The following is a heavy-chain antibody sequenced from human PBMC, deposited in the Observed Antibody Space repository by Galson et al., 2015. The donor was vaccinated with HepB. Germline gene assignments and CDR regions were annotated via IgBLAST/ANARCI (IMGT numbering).Heavy chain of an antibody. CDR1: GFTFSSYW. D-gene: IGHD6-19*01. CDR3: ARGSSDWYGIDY. CDR2: ISSDGGHK. V-gene: IGHV3-74*01. J-gene: IGHJ4*02. Sequence: SQRLSCAASGFTFSSYWIHWVRQVPGKGLVWVSRISSDGGHKNYADSVQGRFTISRDNAKNTLFLQMNSLSADDTAVYYCARGSSDWYGIDYWGQGILVTVSS.